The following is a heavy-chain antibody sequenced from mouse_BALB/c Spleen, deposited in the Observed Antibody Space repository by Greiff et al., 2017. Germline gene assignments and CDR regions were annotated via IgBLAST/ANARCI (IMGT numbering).Heavy chain of an antibody. CDR3: ARGDYRYDRFAY. D-gene: IGHD2-14*01. V-gene: IGHV1-87*01. CDR2: IYPGDGDT. CDR1: GYTFTSYW. Sequence: QVQLQQSGAELARPGASVTLSCKASGYTFTSYWMQWVKQRPGQGLEWIGAIYPGDGDTRYTQKFKGKATLTADKSSSTAYMQLSSLASEDSAVYYCARGDYRYDRFAYWGQGTLVTVSA. J-gene: IGHJ3*01.